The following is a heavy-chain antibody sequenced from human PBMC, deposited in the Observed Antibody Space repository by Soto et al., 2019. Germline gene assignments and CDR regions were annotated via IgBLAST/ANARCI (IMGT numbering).Heavy chain of an antibody. Sequence: PSQTLSLTCAISVDSVSSNSAAWNWIRQSPSRGLEWLGRTYYRSKWYKEYAASVRSRITINPDTSKNQFSLQLNSVSPEDTAVYYCARTVGWLDPWGQGILVTVSS. CDR3: ARTVGWLDP. CDR2: TYYRSKWYK. V-gene: IGHV6-1*01. J-gene: IGHJ5*02. CDR1: VDSVSSNSAA. D-gene: IGHD2-15*01.